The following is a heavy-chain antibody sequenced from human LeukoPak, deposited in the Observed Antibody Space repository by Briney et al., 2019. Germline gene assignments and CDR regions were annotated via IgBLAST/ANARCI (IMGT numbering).Heavy chain of an antibody. CDR2: INPNSGGT. CDR3: ARVAGVSILRCYYYGMDV. V-gene: IGHV1-2*02. CDR1: GYTFTGYY. Sequence: ASVRVSCKASGYTFTGYYMHWVRQAPGQGLEWMGWINPNSGGTNYAQKFQGRVTMTRDTSISTAYMGLGRLRSDDTAVYYCARVAGVSILRCYYYGMDVWGQGTTVTVSS. J-gene: IGHJ6*02. D-gene: IGHD2-21*01.